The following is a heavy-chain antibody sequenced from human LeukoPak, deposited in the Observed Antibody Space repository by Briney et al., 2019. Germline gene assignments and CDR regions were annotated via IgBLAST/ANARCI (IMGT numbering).Heavy chain of an antibody. V-gene: IGHV1-2*02. CDR2: INPNSGGT. D-gene: IGHD4-4*01. CDR1: GYTFTGYY. Sequence: ASVKVSCKAWGYTFTGYYMHWLRQAPGQGLEWMGWINPNSGGTNYAQKFQGRVTMTRDTSISTAYMELSRLRSDDTAVYYCARVRGNSAANYWGQGTLVTVSS. CDR3: ARVRGNSAANY. J-gene: IGHJ4*02.